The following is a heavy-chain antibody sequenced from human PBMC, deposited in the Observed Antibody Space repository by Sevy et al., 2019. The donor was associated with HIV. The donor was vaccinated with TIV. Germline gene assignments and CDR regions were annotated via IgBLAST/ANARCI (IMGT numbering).Heavy chain of an antibody. Sequence: GGSLRLSCAASGFTFSSYSMIWVRQAPGKGLEWISYISGGSVTIYYADSVKGRFTISRDNAKKSVYLEMNSLRVEDTAVYYCARDWWDSYGYQWLDPWGQGTLVTVSS. V-gene: IGHV3-48*01. CDR1: GFTFSSYS. J-gene: IGHJ5*02. CDR2: ISGGSVTI. D-gene: IGHD5-18*01. CDR3: ARDWWDSYGYQWLDP.